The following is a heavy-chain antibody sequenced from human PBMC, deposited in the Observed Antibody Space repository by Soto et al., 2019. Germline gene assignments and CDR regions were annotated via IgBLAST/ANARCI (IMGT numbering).Heavy chain of an antibody. Sequence: EVQLVESGGGLVQPGRSLRLSCAASGFTFDDYAMHWVRQAPGKGLEWVSGISWNSGSIVYADSVKGRFTISRDNAKNSLYLQMNSLRAEDTALYYCAKVGVAVAGDAFDIWGQGTMVTVSS. J-gene: IGHJ3*02. D-gene: IGHD6-19*01. CDR3: AKVGVAVAGDAFDI. CDR2: ISWNSGSI. CDR1: GFTFDDYA. V-gene: IGHV3-9*01.